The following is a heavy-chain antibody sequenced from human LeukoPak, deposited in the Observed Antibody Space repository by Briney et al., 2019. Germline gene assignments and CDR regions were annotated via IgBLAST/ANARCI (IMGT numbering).Heavy chain of an antibody. J-gene: IGHJ4*02. Sequence: SVKVSCKASGGTFSSYAISWVRQAPGQGLEWMGGIIPVFGTANYAQKFQGRVTITTDESTSTAYMELSSLRSEDTAVYYCARASGSTNLGDYWGQGTLVTVSS. D-gene: IGHD3-10*01. CDR2: IIPVFGTA. CDR1: GGTFSSYA. CDR3: ARASGSTNLGDY. V-gene: IGHV1-69*05.